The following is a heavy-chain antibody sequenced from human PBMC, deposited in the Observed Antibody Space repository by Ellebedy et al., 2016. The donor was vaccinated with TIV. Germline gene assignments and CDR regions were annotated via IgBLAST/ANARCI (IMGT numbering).Heavy chain of an antibody. J-gene: IGHJ6*03. CDR2: FDPEDGET. CDR3: ATVGPTVTPHPYYYYYYMDV. V-gene: IGHV1-24*01. D-gene: IGHD4-11*01. Sequence: ASVKVSXKVSGYTLTELSMHWVRQAPGKGLEWMGGFDPEDGETIYAQKFQGRVTMTEDTSTDTAYMELSSLRSEDTAVYYCATVGPTVTPHPYYYYYYMDVWGKGTTVTVSS. CDR1: GYTLTELS.